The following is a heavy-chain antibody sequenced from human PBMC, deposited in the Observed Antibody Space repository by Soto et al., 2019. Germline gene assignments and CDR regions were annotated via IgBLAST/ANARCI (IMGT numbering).Heavy chain of an antibody. CDR2: XXXSGXX. J-gene: IGHJ4*02. Sequence: TLSLTCTVSGGSISSGGYYWSWIRQHXXXXXXXXXYXXXSGXXYYXXXXXXXVXXSVXXXKKPFSMKLSSVNAADTAVYYCARGPPFGYWGQGTLVTVSS. V-gene: IGHV4-31*01. CDR3: ARGPPFGY. CDR1: GGSISSGGYY.